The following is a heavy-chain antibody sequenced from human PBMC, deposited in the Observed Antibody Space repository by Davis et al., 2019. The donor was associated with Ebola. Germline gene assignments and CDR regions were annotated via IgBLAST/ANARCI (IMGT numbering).Heavy chain of an antibody. Sequence: SSVTVSCLASVGTFSSYAIRWVRQAPRPGLEWMGGIIPIFGTANYAQKFQGRVTITADESTSTAYMELSSLRSEDTAVYYCAGISITMVQGVLYYYGMDVWGQGTTVTVSS. CDR3: AGISITMVQGVLYYYGMDV. CDR1: VGTFSSYA. J-gene: IGHJ6*02. V-gene: IGHV1-69*13. D-gene: IGHD3-10*01. CDR2: IIPIFGTA.